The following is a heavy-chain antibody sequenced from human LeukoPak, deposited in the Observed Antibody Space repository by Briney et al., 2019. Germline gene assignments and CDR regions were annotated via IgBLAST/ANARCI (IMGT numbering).Heavy chain of an antibody. J-gene: IGHJ4*02. V-gene: IGHV3-21*01. D-gene: IGHD3-22*01. Sequence: GVLRLSCAASGFTFSSYSMNWVRQAPGKGLEWVSSISSSSSYIYYADSVKGRFTISRDNAKNSLYLQMNSLRAEDTAVYYCARDSTMIVPGGLDYWGQGTLVTVSS. CDR2: ISSSSSYI. CDR3: ARDSTMIVPGGLDY. CDR1: GFTFSSYS.